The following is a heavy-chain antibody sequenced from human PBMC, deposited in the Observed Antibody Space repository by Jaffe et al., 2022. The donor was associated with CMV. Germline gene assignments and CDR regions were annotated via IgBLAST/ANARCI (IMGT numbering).Heavy chain of an antibody. V-gene: IGHV3-33*08. D-gene: IGHD1-26*01. Sequence: QVQLVESGGGVVQPGRSLRLSCAASGFTFSSYGMHWVRQAPGKGLEWVAVIWYDGSNKYYADSVKGRFTISRDNSKNTLYLQMNSLRAEDTAVYYCARAASKWELRGGVTLDYWGQGTLVTVSS. CDR3: ARAASKWELRGGVTLDY. CDR1: GFTFSSYG. CDR2: IWYDGSNK. J-gene: IGHJ4*02.